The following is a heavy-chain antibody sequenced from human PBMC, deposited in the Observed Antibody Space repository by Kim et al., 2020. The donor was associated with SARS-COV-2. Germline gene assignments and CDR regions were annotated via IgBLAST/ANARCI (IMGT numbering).Heavy chain of an antibody. D-gene: IGHD6-13*01. V-gene: IGHV3-21*01. CDR2: ISSSSSYI. CDR3: ARDPIAAADSNWFDP. CDR1: GFTFSSYS. J-gene: IGHJ5*02. Sequence: GGSLRLSCAASGFTFSSYSMNWVRQAPGKGLEWVSSISSSSSYIYYADSVKGRFTISRDNAKNSLYLQMNSLRAEDTAVYYCARDPIAAADSNWFDPWGQGTLVTVSS.